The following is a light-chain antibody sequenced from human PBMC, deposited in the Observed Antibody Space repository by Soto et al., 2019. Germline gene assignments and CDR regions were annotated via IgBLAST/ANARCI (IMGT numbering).Light chain of an antibody. CDR3: QHFFSPPLP. Sequence: DIVMTTSPESLAVSLGGRATINCKSSQRRLANCNNKNCLAWYQHKPGQPPKMLILWASTRESGVPDRFSGSGSGTDFTLTISSLQAEDASVYYCQHFFSPPLPFGQGTKLEIK. J-gene: IGKJ2*01. V-gene: IGKV4-1*01. CDR2: WAS. CDR1: QRRLANCNNKNC.